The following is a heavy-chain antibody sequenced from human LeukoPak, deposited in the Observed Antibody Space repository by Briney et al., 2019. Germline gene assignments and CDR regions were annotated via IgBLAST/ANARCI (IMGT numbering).Heavy chain of an antibody. V-gene: IGHV3-7*04. Sequence: TGGSLRLSCAAPGFTFSSYWMSWVREAPGKGLEWVANIKGDGSDNHYVDSVRGRFTISRDNAKNSLYLQMNSLRAEDTAVYYCARDLGYYRADYWGQGTLVTVSS. D-gene: IGHD1-26*01. CDR1: GFTFSSYW. CDR2: IKGDGSDN. J-gene: IGHJ4*02. CDR3: ARDLGYYRADY.